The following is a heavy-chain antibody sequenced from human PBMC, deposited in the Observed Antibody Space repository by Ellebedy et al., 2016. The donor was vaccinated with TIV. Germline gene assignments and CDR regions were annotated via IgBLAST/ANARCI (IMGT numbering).Heavy chain of an antibody. V-gene: IGHV4-39*01. CDR1: GGSITRSTYY. CDR2: IYYSGNT. J-gene: IGHJ2*01. CDR3: AGYIGSLYFDL. D-gene: IGHD1-26*01. Sequence: MPSETLSLTCTVSGGSITRSTYYWGWIRQPPGKGLEWIGTIYYSGNTYYSPSLKSRVTISIDTSKNQFSLKLSSVTAADTAVYYCAGYIGSLYFDLWGRGTLVTVSS.